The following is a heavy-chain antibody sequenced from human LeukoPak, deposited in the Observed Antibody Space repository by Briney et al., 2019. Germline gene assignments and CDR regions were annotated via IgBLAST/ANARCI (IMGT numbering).Heavy chain of an antibody. J-gene: IGHJ4*02. D-gene: IGHD6-13*01. V-gene: IGHV3-21*01. CDR2: ISSSSSYI. Sequence: GGSLRLSCAASGFTFSSYSMNWVRQAPGKGLEWVSSISSSSSYIYYADSVKGRFTMSRDNGKNSLYLQMNSLRAEDTAVYYCARESDAYSSSWYREFDYWGQGTLVIVSS. CDR1: GFTFSSYS. CDR3: ARESDAYSSSWYREFDY.